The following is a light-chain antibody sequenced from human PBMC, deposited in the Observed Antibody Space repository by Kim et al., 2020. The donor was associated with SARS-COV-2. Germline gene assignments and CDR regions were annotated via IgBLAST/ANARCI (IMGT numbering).Light chain of an antibody. CDR3: QQYNKWMYT. J-gene: IGKJ2*01. Sequence: EIVMTQSPATLSVSPWERATLSCRASQSVSSNLAWYQKKPGQAPRLVIYGASTRAAGVPARFSGSVSGAEFTLTITNLQPEDCAVYYCQQYNKWMYTFGQGTKLEI. CDR2: GAS. V-gene: IGKV3D-15*01. CDR1: QSVSSN.